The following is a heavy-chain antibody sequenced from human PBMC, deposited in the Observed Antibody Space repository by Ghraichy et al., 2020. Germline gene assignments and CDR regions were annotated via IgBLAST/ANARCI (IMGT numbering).Heavy chain of an antibody. J-gene: IGHJ4*02. CDR3: ARGATDYDF. D-gene: IGHD4-11*01. CDR1: NYTFTSYD. CDR2: ISPYNGNI. V-gene: IGHV1-18*01. Sequence: ASVKVSCKASNYTFTSYDISWMRQAPGQRLEWLAWISPYNGNINYAQHLQGRVTVTADTSTSTAYMELSTLRSDDTALYYCARGATDYDFWGQGTLVTVSS.